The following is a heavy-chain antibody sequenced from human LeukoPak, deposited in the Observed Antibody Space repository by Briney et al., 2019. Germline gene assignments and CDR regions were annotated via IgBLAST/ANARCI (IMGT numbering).Heavy chain of an antibody. J-gene: IGHJ6*02. V-gene: IGHV3-30*18. CDR2: ISYDGSNK. CDR3: AKAVAVSSNYHCGMDV. D-gene: IGHD4-23*01. Sequence: GGSLRLSCAASGFAFSGYGMHWVRQAPGKGLEWVAVISYDGSNKYYADSVKGRFTISRDNSKNTLYLQMNGLSAEDTAVYYCAKAVAVSSNYHCGMDVWGQGTTVTVSS. CDR1: GFAFSGYG.